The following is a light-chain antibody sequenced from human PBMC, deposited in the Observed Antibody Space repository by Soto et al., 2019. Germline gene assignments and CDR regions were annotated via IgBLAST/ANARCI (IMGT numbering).Light chain of an antibody. CDR1: SSDVGAYNL. CDR2: EVT. V-gene: IGLV2-14*01. Sequence: QSVLTQPASVSGSPGQSITISCTGTSSDVGAYNLVSWYQHLPDKAPKLIISEVTNRPSGVSDRSSGSKSGNTASLTISGLQAEDEADYYCASLTTTNFVVGSGTKVTVL. J-gene: IGLJ1*01. CDR3: ASLTTTNFV.